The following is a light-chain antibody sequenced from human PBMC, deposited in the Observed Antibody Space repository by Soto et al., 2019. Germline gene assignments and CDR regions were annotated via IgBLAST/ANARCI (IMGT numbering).Light chain of an antibody. V-gene: IGLV1-51*01. J-gene: IGLJ2*01. Sequence: QSVLTQPPSVSAAPGQKVTISCSGSSSNIGNNYVSWYQHFPGTAPKLLIYDNKRRPSEIPDRFSGSKSGTSATLGITGLQTGDEADYYCGTWDSSLSDVVFGGGTKLTVL. CDR2: DNK. CDR1: SSNIGNNY. CDR3: GTWDSSLSDVV.